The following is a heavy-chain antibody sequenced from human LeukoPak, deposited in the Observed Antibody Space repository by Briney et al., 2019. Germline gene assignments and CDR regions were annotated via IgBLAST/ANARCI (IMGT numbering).Heavy chain of an antibody. CDR2: IYHRGST. J-gene: IGHJ4*02. CDR1: GYSISSGYY. CDR3: ARRYQLYYFDY. V-gene: IGHV4-38-2*01. Sequence: SETLSLTCAVSGYSISSGYYWGWIRQPPGEGLEWSGSIYHRGSTYYNPSLNRRVTISVDPSKNQVSLKLSSGTAADTAVYYCARRYQLYYFDYWGQGTLVTVSS. D-gene: IGHD2-2*01.